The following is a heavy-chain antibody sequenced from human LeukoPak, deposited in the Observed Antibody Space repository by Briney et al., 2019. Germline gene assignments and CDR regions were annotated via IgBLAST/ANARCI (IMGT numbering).Heavy chain of an antibody. CDR1: GFTFSSYG. J-gene: IGHJ3*02. V-gene: IGHV3-33*08. Sequence: QPGGSLRLSCAASGFTFSSYGMHWVRQAPGKGLEWVAVIWYDGSNKYYADSVKGRFTISRDNSKNTLYLQMNSLRAEDTAVYYCARELLSAAAGTAFDIWGQGTMVTVSS. CDR2: IWYDGSNK. D-gene: IGHD6-13*01. CDR3: ARELLSAAAGTAFDI.